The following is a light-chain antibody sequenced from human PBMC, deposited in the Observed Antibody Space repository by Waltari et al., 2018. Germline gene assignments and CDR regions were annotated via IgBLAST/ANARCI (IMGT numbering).Light chain of an antibody. CDR3: QQYNNLPFT. CDR2: DAS. CDR1: HDISNY. Sequence: DIQLTQSPSSLSASVGDRVNITCQASHDISNYLNWYQQKAGKAPKLLNYDASNLETGIPSRFSGSGSGTDFTFTIIRLQLEDVATYYCQQYNNLPFTFGPGTKVDMK. V-gene: IGKV1-33*01. J-gene: IGKJ3*01.